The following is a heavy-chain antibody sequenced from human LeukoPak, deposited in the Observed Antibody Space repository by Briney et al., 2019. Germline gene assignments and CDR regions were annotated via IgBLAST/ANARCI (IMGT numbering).Heavy chain of an antibody. CDR2: IYYSGST. D-gene: IGHD2-2*01. CDR3: ARGQEDIVVVPAAMGVGDWFDP. V-gene: IGHV4-30-4*01. J-gene: IGHJ5*02. CDR1: GGSISSGDYY. Sequence: SQTLSLTCTVSGGSISSGDYYWSWIRQPPGKGLEWIGYIYYSGSTYYNPSLKSRVTISVDTSKNQFSLKLSSVTAADTAVYYRARGQEDIVVVPAAMGVGDWFDPWGQGTLVTVSS.